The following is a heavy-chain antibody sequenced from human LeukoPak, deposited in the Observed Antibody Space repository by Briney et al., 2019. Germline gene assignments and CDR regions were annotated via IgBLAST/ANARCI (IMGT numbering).Heavy chain of an antibody. CDR2: IYYSGST. D-gene: IGHD5-18*01. J-gene: IGHJ6*03. V-gene: IGHV4-59*11. Sequence: PSETLSLTCTVSGGSISSHYWSWIRQPPGKGLEWIGYIYYSGSTNYNPSLKSRVTISVDTSKNQFSLKLSSVTAADTAVYYCARDRLSSYGPRDYMDVWGKGTTVTVSS. CDR3: ARDRLSSYGPRDYMDV. CDR1: GGSISSHY.